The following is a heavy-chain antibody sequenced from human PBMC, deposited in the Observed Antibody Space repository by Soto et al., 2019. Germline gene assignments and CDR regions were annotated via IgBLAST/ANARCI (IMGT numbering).Heavy chain of an antibody. Sequence: PGESLKISCKGSGYSFTSYWIGWVRQMPGKGLEWMGIIYPGDSDTRYSPSFQGQVTISADKSISTAYLQWSSLKASDTAMYYCARPCSGGSCYPDAFDIWGQGTMVTVSS. CDR1: GYSFTSYW. J-gene: IGHJ3*02. V-gene: IGHV5-51*01. CDR3: ARPCSGGSCYPDAFDI. D-gene: IGHD2-15*01. CDR2: IYPGDSDT.